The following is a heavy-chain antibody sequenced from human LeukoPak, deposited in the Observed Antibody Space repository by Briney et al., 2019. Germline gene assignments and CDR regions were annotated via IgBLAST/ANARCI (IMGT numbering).Heavy chain of an antibody. CDR1: GGTFSSYA. CDR2: IIPIFGTA. J-gene: IGHJ4*02. D-gene: IGHD6-19*01. V-gene: IGHV1-69*05. Sequence: VKVSCKASGGTFSSYAVSWVRQAPGQGLEWMGRIIPIFGTANYAQKFQGRVTITTDESTSTAYMELSSLRSEDTAVYYCARDHSRGSGWYEPDYFDYWGQGTLVTVSS. CDR3: ARDHSRGSGWYEPDYFDY.